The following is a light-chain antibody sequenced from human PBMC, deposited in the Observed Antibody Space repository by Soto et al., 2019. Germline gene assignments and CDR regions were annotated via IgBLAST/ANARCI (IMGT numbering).Light chain of an antibody. CDR1: SSDVGGYHY. J-gene: IGLJ1*01. CDR3: SSYTTSSTYV. CDR2: DVS. Sequence: QSALTQPASVSGSPGQSITISCTGTSSDVGGYHYVSWYQQYPGKAPKVMIYDVSNRPSGVSNRFSGSKSGNTASLTISGLLAEYEADYYCSSYTTSSTYVFGTGTKVTVL. V-gene: IGLV2-14*01.